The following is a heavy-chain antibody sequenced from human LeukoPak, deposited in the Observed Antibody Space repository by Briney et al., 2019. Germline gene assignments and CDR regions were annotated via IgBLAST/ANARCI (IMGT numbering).Heavy chain of an antibody. D-gene: IGHD5-18*01. Sequence: ASVTVSCKASGYTXTSYYMHWVRQAPGQGLEWMGIINPSGGSTSYAQKFQGRVTITADESTSTAYMELSSLRSEDTAVYYCASNPRGYSYGSDYWGQGTLVTVSS. CDR1: GYTXTSYY. CDR3: ASNPRGYSYGSDY. J-gene: IGHJ4*02. CDR2: INPSGGST. V-gene: IGHV1-46*01.